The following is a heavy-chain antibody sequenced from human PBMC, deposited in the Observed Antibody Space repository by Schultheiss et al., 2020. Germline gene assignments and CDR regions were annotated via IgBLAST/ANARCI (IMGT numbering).Heavy chain of an antibody. CDR3: ARGEGSSVTNWFDT. V-gene: IGHV4-59*01. J-gene: IGHJ5*02. D-gene: IGHD6-6*01. Sequence: SETLSLTCTVSGGSISSYYWSWIRQPPGKGLEWIGYIYYSGSTNYNPSLKSRVTISVDTSKNQFSLKLSSVTAADTAVYYCARGEGSSVTNWFDTWGQGTLVTVSS. CDR2: IYYSGST. CDR1: GGSISSYY.